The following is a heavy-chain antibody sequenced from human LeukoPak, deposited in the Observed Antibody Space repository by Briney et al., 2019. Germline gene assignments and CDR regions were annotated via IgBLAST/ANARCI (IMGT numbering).Heavy chain of an antibody. D-gene: IGHD3-22*01. Sequence: SETLSLTCTVSGGSISSSSYYWGWIRQPPGKGLEWIGSIYYSGTTYYNPSLRSRVSISVDTSKNQFSLKLRSVTAADTAMYYCARCVDSSTWYHYYYAMDVWGQGTTVTVSS. CDR2: IYYSGTT. CDR1: GGSISSSSYY. CDR3: ARCVDSSTWYHYYYAMDV. V-gene: IGHV4-39*07. J-gene: IGHJ6*02.